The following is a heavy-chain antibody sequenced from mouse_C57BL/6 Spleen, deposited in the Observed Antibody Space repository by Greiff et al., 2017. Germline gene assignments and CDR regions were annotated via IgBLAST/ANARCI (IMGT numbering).Heavy chain of an antibody. CDR3: ARWGWDVYYAMDY. Sequence: VQLQQPGTELVKPGASVKLSCKASGYTFTSYWMHWVKQRPGPGLEWIGNITPSNGGTNYNAKCKSKATLTVDKSSSTAYRQLSSLTSEDSAVYYGARWGWDVYYAMDYWGQGTSVTVSS. V-gene: IGHV1-53*01. D-gene: IGHD4-1*01. CDR2: ITPSNGGT. CDR1: GYTFTSYW. J-gene: IGHJ4*01.